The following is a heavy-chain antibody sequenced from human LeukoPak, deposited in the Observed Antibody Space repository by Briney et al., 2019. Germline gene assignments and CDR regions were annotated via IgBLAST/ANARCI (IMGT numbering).Heavy chain of an antibody. CDR3: ARHRAWGAVAGTRWSDP. J-gene: IGHJ5*02. V-gene: IGHV4-39*01. D-gene: IGHD6-19*01. Sequence: PSETLSLTCTVSGGSISSSSYYWGWIRQSPGKGLEWIGSVYYSGSTYYNPSLKSRVTTSADTSKNQFSLRLNSVAAADTAVYYCARHRAWGAVAGTRWSDPWGQGILVTVSS. CDR2: VYYSGST. CDR1: GGSISSSSYY.